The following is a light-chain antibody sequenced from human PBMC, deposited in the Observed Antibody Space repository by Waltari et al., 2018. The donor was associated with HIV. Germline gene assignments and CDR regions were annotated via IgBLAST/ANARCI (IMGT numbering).Light chain of an antibody. J-gene: IGLJ3*02. CDR2: YDS. Sequence: YVLSQAPSASQAPGKTATLTCAGDRLGTKTVHWYQQKTGQAPVLVIYYDSERPSGIPDRFSGSNSVNTATLTISRVEDGDEADYYCQVCDTASNEGVFGGGTKLTVL. CDR1: RLGTKT. V-gene: IGLV3-21*04. CDR3: QVCDTASNEGV.